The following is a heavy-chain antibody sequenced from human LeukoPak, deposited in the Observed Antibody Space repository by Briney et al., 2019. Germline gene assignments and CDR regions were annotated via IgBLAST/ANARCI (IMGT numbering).Heavy chain of an antibody. D-gene: IGHD6-13*01. Sequence: GGSLRLSCAASGFTFSGYPIHWVRQAPGKGLEWVAVIWYDGSNKYYADSVKGRFTISRDNSKNTLYLQMNSLRAEDTAVYYCARGRIAAAGRGITFDYWGQGTLVTVSS. CDR2: IWYDGSNK. V-gene: IGHV3-33*01. J-gene: IGHJ4*02. CDR1: GFTFSGYP. CDR3: ARGRIAAAGRGITFDY.